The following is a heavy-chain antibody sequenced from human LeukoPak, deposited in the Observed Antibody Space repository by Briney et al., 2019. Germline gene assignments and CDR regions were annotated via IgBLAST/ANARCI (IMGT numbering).Heavy chain of an antibody. D-gene: IGHD2-2*02. CDR3: ARDQCSSTSCYTEGYGMDV. Sequence: SETLSLTCTVSGGSISSGGYYWSWIRQHPGKGLEWIGYIYYNGSTYYNPSLKSRVSISVDTSKNQFSLKLSSVTAADTAVYYCARDQCSSTSCYTEGYGMDVWGQGTTVTVSS. CDR1: GGSISSGGYY. V-gene: IGHV4-31*03. CDR2: IYYNGST. J-gene: IGHJ6*02.